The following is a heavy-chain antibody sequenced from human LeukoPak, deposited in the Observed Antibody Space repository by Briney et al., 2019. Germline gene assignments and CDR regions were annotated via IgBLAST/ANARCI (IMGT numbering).Heavy chain of an antibody. Sequence: SETLSLTCTVSGGSIRGSYWSWIRQPPGRGLEWIGSVYSSGSTNYNSSLKSRVTISLDTSKNQFSLNLKSVTAADTAMYYCTRDGVVTMELDSWGQGTLVTVSS. CDR2: VYSSGST. CDR1: GGSIRGSY. J-gene: IGHJ4*02. D-gene: IGHD3-3*01. V-gene: IGHV4-4*08. CDR3: TRDGVVTMELDS.